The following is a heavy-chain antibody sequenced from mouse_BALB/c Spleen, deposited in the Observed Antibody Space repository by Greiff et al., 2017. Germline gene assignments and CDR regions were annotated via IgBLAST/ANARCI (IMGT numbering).Heavy chain of an antibody. CDR1: GYTFTNYW. V-gene: IGHV1-63*02. Sequence: QVHVKQSGAELVRPGTSVKISCKASGYTFTNYWLGWVKQRPGHGLEWIGDIYPGGGYTNYNEKFKGKATLTADTSSSTAYMQLSSLTSEDSAVYFCARDYYGSPYAMDYWGQGTSVTVSS. J-gene: IGHJ4*01. CDR2: IYPGGGYT. D-gene: IGHD1-2*01. CDR3: ARDYYGSPYAMDY.